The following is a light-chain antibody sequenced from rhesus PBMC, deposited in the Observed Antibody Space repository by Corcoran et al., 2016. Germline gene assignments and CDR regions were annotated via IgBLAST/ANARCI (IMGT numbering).Light chain of an antibody. J-gene: IGKJ2*01. CDR1: QDISYW. Sequence: DIQMTQSPSSLSASIGDRVTITCRASQDISYWLAWYQQKPGKAPKLLIYKASDLETGGPSRLSGSGTGTNFTQPISRLQPEDLATDNYQHHDKSPYSFGQGTKVEIK. CDR3: QHHDKSPYS. V-gene: IGKV1-69*01. CDR2: KAS.